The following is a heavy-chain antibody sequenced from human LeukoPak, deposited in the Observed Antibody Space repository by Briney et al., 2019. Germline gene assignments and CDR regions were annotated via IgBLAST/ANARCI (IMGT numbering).Heavy chain of an antibody. CDR3: ASDSSGWP. V-gene: IGHV3-53*01. CDR1: GFTVSSNY. D-gene: IGHD6-19*01. CDR2: IYGGGGST. J-gene: IGHJ5*02. Sequence: PGGSLRLSCAASGFTVSSNYMSWVRQAPGKGLEWVSIIYGGGGSTYYADSVKGRFTISRDNAKNSLYLQMNSLRAEDTAVYYCASDSSGWPWGQGTLVTVSS.